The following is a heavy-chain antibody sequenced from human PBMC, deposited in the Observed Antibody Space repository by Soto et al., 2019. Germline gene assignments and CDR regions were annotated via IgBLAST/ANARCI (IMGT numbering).Heavy chain of an antibody. D-gene: IGHD6-13*01. J-gene: IGHJ4*02. CDR2: IYYSGST. Sequence: SETLSLTCTVSGVSISSYYWSWVRQPPGKGLEWIGYIYYSGSTNYNPSLKSRVTISVDTSKNQFSLKLSSVTAADTAVYYCARHSSSWYFDYWGQGTLVTVSS. CDR3: ARHSSSWYFDY. CDR1: GVSISSYY. V-gene: IGHV4-59*08.